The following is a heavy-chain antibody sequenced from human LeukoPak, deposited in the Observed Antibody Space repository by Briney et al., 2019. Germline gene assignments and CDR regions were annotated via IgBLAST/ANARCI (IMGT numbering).Heavy chain of an antibody. CDR3: ARQFWSDYPRFDY. V-gene: IGHV4-59*01. CDR2: IYSSGNT. J-gene: IGHJ4*02. Sequence: SETLSLTCSVSGGSIFNYYWIWIRQPPGKGLEWIGNIYSSGNTNYNPSLKSRVTISVDTSKNQFSLKLSSVTAADTAVYYCARQFWSDYPRFDYWGQGNLVTVSS. CDR1: GGSIFNYY. D-gene: IGHD3-3*01.